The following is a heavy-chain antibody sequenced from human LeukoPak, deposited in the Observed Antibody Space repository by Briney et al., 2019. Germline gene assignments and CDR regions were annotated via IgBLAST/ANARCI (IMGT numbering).Heavy chain of an antibody. CDR3: ARERTYSSAWSPLDYFDY. Sequence: PGGSLRLSCATSAFTFSDYWMSWVRQTPGKGLEWVANIKEDGSEKYYVDSVKGRFAISRDNAKNSLYLQMTSLRAEDTAVYYCARERTYSSAWSPLDYFDYWGQGTLVTVSS. D-gene: IGHD6-19*01. CDR1: AFTFSDYW. J-gene: IGHJ4*02. CDR2: IKEDGSEK. V-gene: IGHV3-7*01.